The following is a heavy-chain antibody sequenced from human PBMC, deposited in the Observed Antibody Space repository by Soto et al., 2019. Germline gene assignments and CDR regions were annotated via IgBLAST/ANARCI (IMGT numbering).Heavy chain of an antibody. CDR1: GGCINSSKW. V-gene: IGHV4-4*02. CDR2: NYHSGSN. D-gene: IGHD2-21*02. CDR3: ARFVVVTAIRGGYWFDP. Sequence: SETLSLTCAVCGGCINSSKWWRWVREPAVKGLEWIGENYHSGSNNYNPSLKSRVTISVDKSKNQFSLKLSSVTAADTAVCSCARFVVVTAIRGGYWFDPWGQGTLVTFSS. J-gene: IGHJ5*02.